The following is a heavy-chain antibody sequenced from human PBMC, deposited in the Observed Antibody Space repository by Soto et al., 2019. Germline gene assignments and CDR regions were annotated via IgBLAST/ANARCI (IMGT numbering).Heavy chain of an antibody. J-gene: IGHJ5*02. V-gene: IGHV4-59*01. CDR3: ARYGSGSSVWFDP. Sequence: SETLSLTCTVSGGSISSYYWSWIRQPPGKGLEWIGYIYYSGSTNYNPSLKSRVTISVDTSKNQFSLKLSSVTAADTAVYYCARYGSGSSVWFDPWGQGTLVTV. D-gene: IGHD3-10*01. CDR2: IYYSGST. CDR1: GGSISSYY.